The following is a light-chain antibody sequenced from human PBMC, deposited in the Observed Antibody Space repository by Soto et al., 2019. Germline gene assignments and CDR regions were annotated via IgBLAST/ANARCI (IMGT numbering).Light chain of an antibody. CDR2: RNN. Sequence: QSVLTQPPSASGTPGQRVTISCSGGISNIGSNPVYWHQHLPGTAPKLLVYRNNQRPSGVPDRFSDSKSCTSAFLAISGLRSEDEADYYCAAGADRLSAYVFGTGTKVTF. J-gene: IGLJ1*01. V-gene: IGLV1-47*01. CDR1: ISNIGSNP. CDR3: AAGADRLSAYV.